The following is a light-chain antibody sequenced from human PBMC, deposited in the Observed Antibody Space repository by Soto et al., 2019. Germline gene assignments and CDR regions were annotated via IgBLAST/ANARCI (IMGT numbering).Light chain of an antibody. V-gene: IGKV1-5*03. CDR2: QAS. J-gene: IGKJ1*01. Sequence: DIQVTQSPSTLSASVGDRVTITCRASQRISGWLAWYQQKPGKVPKLLIYQASNLESGVPSRFSGSGFGTEFTLTINNMQPDDFATYYCQQYNSYSTSAFGQGTKVEIK. CDR3: QQYNSYSTSA. CDR1: QRISGW.